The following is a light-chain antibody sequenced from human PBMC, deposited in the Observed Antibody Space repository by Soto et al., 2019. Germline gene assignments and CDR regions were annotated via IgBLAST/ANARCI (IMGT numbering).Light chain of an antibody. V-gene: IGLV1-44*01. J-gene: IGLJ1*01. CDR3: AAWDDSLNGRV. CDR1: NSNIGSNT. CDR2: YDN. Sequence: QSVLTQPPSASGTPGQRVTISCSGSNSNIGSNTVNWYQQLPGTAPKLLIYYDNLRPSGVPDRISGSKSGTSASVAISGLQADDEADYYCAAWDDSLNGRVFGTGTKVTVL.